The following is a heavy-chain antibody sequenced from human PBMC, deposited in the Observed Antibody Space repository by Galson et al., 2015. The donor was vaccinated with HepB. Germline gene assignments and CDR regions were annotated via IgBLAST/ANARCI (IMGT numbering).Heavy chain of an antibody. Sequence: SLRLSCAASGFTVSSNYMSWVRQAPGKGLEWVSVIYSGGSTYYADSVKGRFTISRDNSKNTLYLQMNSLRAEDTAVYYCARDRGSGWSHSGEDAFDIWGQGTMVTVSS. CDR3: ARDRGSGWSHSGEDAFDI. D-gene: IGHD6-19*01. V-gene: IGHV3-66*01. J-gene: IGHJ3*02. CDR2: IYSGGST. CDR1: GFTVSSNY.